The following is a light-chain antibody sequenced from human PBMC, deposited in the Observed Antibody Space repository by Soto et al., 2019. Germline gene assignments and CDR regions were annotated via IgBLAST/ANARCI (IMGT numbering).Light chain of an antibody. Sequence: EIILTQSPATLSLSPGDRATLSCRASQSVSHYLAWYQQKPGQAPRLLIYDVSNRATGIPARFSGSGSGTAFTLTISSLEHEDFAVYFCQQRSEWPLCTFGQGTKLEIK. CDR2: DVS. V-gene: IGKV3-11*01. CDR3: QQRSEWPLCT. CDR1: QSVSHY. J-gene: IGKJ2*02.